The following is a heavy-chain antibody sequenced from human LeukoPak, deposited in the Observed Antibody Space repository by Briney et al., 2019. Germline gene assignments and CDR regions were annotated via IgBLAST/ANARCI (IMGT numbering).Heavy chain of an antibody. V-gene: IGHV3-20*04. Sequence: PGGSLRLSCAAPGFTFDDYAMSWVRQVAGKGLEWVSGITWNGGITGYADSVKGRFTISRDNAKNSLYLQMNSLRAEDTALYYCARRVIGDYYFDYWGRGTLVTVSS. CDR1: GFTFDDYA. CDR2: ITWNGGIT. CDR3: ARRVIGDYYFDY. D-gene: IGHD3-3*01. J-gene: IGHJ4*02.